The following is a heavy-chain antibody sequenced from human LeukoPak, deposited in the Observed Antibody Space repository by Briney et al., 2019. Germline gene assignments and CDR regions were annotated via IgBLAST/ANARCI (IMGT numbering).Heavy chain of an antibody. Sequence: SETLSLTCTVSGGSISSSSYYWGWIRQPPGKGLEWIGSIYYSGSTYYNPSLKSRVTISVDTSKNQFSLKLSSVTAADTAVYYCARDFDSSGYYSPSFDYWGQGTLVTVSS. CDR3: ARDFDSSGYYSPSFDY. D-gene: IGHD3-22*01. V-gene: IGHV4-39*07. J-gene: IGHJ4*02. CDR1: GGSISSSSYY. CDR2: IYYSGST.